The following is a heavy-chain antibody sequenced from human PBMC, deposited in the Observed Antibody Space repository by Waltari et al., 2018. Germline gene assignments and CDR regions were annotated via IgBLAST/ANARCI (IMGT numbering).Heavy chain of an antibody. Sequence: QVQLVQSGAEVKKPGSSVKVSCTASGGTFSSYAISWVRQGPGQGLEWMGGIIPIFGTANYAQKFQGRVTITADESTSTAYMELSSLRSEDTAVYYCARPTMVRGVKPYDAFDIWGQGTMVTVSS. CDR3: ARPTMVRGVKPYDAFDI. CDR2: IIPIFGTA. CDR1: GGTFSSYA. D-gene: IGHD3-10*01. J-gene: IGHJ3*02. V-gene: IGHV1-69*01.